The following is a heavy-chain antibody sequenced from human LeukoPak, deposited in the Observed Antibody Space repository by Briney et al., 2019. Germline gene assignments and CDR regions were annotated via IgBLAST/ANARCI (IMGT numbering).Heavy chain of an antibody. J-gene: IGHJ6*04. V-gene: IGHV3-30-3*01. CDR2: ISYDGSNK. Sequence: GGSLRLSCAASGFTFSSYAMHCVRQAPGKGLEWVAVISYDGSNKYYADSVKGRFTISRDNSKNTLYLQMNSLRAEDTAVYYCASMQVYCSTTSCYDIGMDVWGKGTTVTVSS. CDR3: ASMQVYCSTTSCYDIGMDV. D-gene: IGHD2-2*01. CDR1: GFTFSSYA.